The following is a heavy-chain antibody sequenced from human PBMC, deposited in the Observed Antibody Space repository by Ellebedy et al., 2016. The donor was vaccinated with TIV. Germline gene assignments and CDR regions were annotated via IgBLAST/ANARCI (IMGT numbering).Heavy chain of an antibody. CDR2: ISSTGSST. D-gene: IGHD5-24*01. CDR3: AKDAWERARISWEHDC. V-gene: IGHV3-23*01. J-gene: IGHJ4*02. Sequence: GESLKISCAASGFTFSSYAMSWVRHAPGKGLEWFSTISSTGSSTYYADSVEGRFIISRDNSKKTLYLQMNSLRAEDTAVYYCAKDAWERARISWEHDCWGRGTLVTVSS. CDR1: GFTFSSYA.